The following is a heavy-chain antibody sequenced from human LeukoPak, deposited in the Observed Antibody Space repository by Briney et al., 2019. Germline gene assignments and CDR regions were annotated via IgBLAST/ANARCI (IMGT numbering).Heavy chain of an antibody. CDR2: ISSSGSTI. V-gene: IGHV3-48*03. J-gene: IGHJ4*02. CDR1: GFTFNTYE. CDR3: ARGGWNYVFNY. Sequence: GGSLKLSCAASGFTFNTYEMNWVRQAPGKGLEWVSYISSSGSTIYYADYVKGRFTISRDNAKNSLYLQMNSLRAEDTAVYYCARGGWNYVFNYWGQGTLVTVSS. D-gene: IGHD1-7*01.